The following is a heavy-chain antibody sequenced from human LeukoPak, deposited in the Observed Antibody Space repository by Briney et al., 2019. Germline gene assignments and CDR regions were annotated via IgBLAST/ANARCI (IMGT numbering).Heavy chain of an antibody. Sequence: SETLSLTCTVSGGSISSYYWSWIRQPPGKGLEWIGYIYYSGSTNYNPSLKSRVTISVDTSKNQFSLKLSSVTAADTAVYYCAKDPIPSRIAVALDYWGQGTLVTVSS. CDR1: GGSISSYY. V-gene: IGHV4-59*01. CDR3: AKDPIPSRIAVALDY. J-gene: IGHJ4*02. D-gene: IGHD6-19*01. CDR2: IYYSGST.